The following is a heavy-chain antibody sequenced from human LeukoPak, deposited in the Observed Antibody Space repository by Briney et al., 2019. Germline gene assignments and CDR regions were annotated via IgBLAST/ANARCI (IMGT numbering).Heavy chain of an antibody. V-gene: IGHV3-48*01. D-gene: IGHD3-22*01. CDR3: ARSAMIVAAHAFDI. CDR1: GFTFNSYS. CDR2: ITSSSNTI. J-gene: IGHJ3*02. Sequence: GESLRLSCAASGFTFNSYSMNWVRQAPGKGLEWVSYITSSSNTIYYADSVKGRFTISRDNSKNTLYLQMNSLRAEDTAVYYCARSAMIVAAHAFDIWGQGTMVTVSS.